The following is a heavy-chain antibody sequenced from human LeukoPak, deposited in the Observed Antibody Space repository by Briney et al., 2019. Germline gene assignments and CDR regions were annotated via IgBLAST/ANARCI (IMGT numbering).Heavy chain of an antibody. J-gene: IGHJ4*02. CDR1: GFTFSSYS. V-gene: IGHV3-21*01. D-gene: IGHD4-17*01. Sequence: GGSLRLSCAASGFTFSSYSMNWVRQAPGKGLEWVSSISNSSSYIYCADSVKGRFTISRDNAKNSLYLQMNSLRAEDTAVYYCARGPLYGGYWRTDYWGQGTLVTVSS. CDR2: ISNSSSYI. CDR3: ARGPLYGGYWRTDY.